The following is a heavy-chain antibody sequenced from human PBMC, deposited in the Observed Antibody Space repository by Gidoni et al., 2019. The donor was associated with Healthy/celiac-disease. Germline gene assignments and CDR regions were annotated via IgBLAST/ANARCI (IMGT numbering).Heavy chain of an antibody. Sequence: QLQLQESGPGLVKPSETLSLTCTASVGSISSSSSYWGWIRQPPGKGLEWIGSIYYNGSTYYNPSLTRRVTISVDTSKIQFSLKLGSVTAADTAVYYCARDVPYYDFWSGNWFDPWGQGTLVTVSS. D-gene: IGHD3-3*01. CDR3: ARDVPYYDFWSGNWFDP. CDR2: IYYNGST. CDR1: VGSISSSSSY. V-gene: IGHV4-39*07. J-gene: IGHJ5*02.